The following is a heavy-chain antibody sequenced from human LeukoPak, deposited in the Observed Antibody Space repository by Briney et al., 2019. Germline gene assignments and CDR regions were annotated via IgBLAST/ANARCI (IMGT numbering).Heavy chain of an antibody. CDR2: ISSNGGST. J-gene: IGHJ3*02. D-gene: IGHD2-15*01. CDR3: ATSLVVVAAINDAFDI. CDR1: GFTFSSFG. Sequence: QPGGSLRLSCAASGFTFSSFGMHWVRQAPGKGLEYVSAISSNGGSTYYANSVKGRFTISRDNSKNTLYLQMGSLRAEDMAVYYCATSLVVVAAINDAFDIWGQGTMVTVSS. V-gene: IGHV3-64*01.